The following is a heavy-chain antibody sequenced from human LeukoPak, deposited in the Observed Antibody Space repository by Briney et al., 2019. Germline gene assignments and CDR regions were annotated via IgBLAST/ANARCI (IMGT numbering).Heavy chain of an antibody. D-gene: IGHD1/OR15-1a*01. V-gene: IGHV3-23*01. Sequence: PGGSLRLSCAASGFTFSSYAMSWVRQAPGKGLDWVSTISGSGGSTYYADSVKGRFTISRDNSKNTLYLQMSSPRAEDTAVYYCAKVGQRFPYFDYWGQGTLVTVSS. CDR2: ISGSGGST. J-gene: IGHJ4*02. CDR3: AKVGQRFPYFDY. CDR1: GFTFSSYA.